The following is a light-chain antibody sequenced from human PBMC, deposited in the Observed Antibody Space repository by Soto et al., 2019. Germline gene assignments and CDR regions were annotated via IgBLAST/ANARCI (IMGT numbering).Light chain of an antibody. V-gene: IGKV1-5*01. CDR1: QTISSW. Sequence: DIQMTQSPSTLYASVGDRVTITCRASQTISSWLDRYRQKPGKAPDLLIYDASKLQSGVPASFSGSESGTEFTLTIASLQPDDFATYYCQQYYNYSTFGQGTKVDIK. J-gene: IGKJ1*01. CDR2: DAS. CDR3: QQYYNYST.